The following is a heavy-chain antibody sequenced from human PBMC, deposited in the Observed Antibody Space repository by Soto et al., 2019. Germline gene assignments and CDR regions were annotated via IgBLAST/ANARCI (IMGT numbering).Heavy chain of an antibody. Sequence: PSETLSLTCTVSGGSISSGGYYWSWIRQHPGKGLEWIGYIFYSGTTYYNPSLKSRVTVSVDTSKNQFSLKLSSVTAADTAVYYCARASEKYSSGWYPFGNWFDPWGQGTLVTVSS. CDR2: IFYSGTT. D-gene: IGHD6-19*01. V-gene: IGHV4-31*03. CDR1: GGSISSGGYY. CDR3: ARASEKYSSGWYPFGNWFDP. J-gene: IGHJ5*02.